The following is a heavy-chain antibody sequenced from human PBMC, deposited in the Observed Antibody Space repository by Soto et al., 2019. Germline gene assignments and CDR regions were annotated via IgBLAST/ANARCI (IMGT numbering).Heavy chain of an antibody. J-gene: IGHJ6*02. CDR1: GFTFSSYS. Sequence: GGSLRLSCAASGFTFSSYSMNWVRQAPGKGLEWVSSISSSSSYIYYADSVKGRFTISRDNAKNSLYLQMNSLRAEDTAVYYCARDGVMQDYYGMDVWGQGTTVTVSS. V-gene: IGHV3-21*01. D-gene: IGHD2-8*01. CDR3: ARDGVMQDYYGMDV. CDR2: ISSSSSYI.